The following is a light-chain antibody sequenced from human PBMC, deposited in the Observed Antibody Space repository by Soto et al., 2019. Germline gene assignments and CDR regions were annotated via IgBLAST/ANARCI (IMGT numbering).Light chain of an antibody. Sequence: QSALTQPASVSGSPGQSITISCTGTSSDVGGYRYVSWYQHHPGRAPKLMIFDVSNRPSGVSNRFSGSKSGNTASLTISGLQAEDEADYYCSSYTSSSIYVFGTGTKVTVL. CDR1: SSDVGGYRY. V-gene: IGLV2-14*01. CDR2: DVS. J-gene: IGLJ1*01. CDR3: SSYTSSSIYV.